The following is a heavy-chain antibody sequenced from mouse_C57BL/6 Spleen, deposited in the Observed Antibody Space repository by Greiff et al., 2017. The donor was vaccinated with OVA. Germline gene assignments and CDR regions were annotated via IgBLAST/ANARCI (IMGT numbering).Heavy chain of an antibody. J-gene: IGHJ2*01. CDR2: INPNNGGT. Sequence: EVQLQQSGPELVKPGASVKISCKASGYTFTDYYMNWVKQSHGKSLEWIGDINPNNGGTSYNQKFKGKATLTVDTSSSTAYMELRSLTSEDSAVYYCARDGSSSWYFDYWGKGTTLTVSS. CDR1: GYTFTDYY. D-gene: IGHD1-1*01. CDR3: ARDGSSSWYFDY. V-gene: IGHV1-26*01.